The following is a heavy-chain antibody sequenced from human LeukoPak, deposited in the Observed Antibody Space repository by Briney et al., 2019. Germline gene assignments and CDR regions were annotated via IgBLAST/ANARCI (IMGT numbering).Heavy chain of an antibody. Sequence: GGSLRLSCAASGFTFSSYGMHWVRQAPGKGLEWVAVIWYDGSNKYYADSVKGRFTISRDNSKNTLYLQMNSLRAEDTAVYYCARDQKSSSWLHPTFDYWGRGTLVTVSS. CDR3: ARDQKSSSWLHPTFDY. J-gene: IGHJ4*02. D-gene: IGHD6-13*01. CDR1: GFTFSSYG. V-gene: IGHV3-33*01. CDR2: IWYDGSNK.